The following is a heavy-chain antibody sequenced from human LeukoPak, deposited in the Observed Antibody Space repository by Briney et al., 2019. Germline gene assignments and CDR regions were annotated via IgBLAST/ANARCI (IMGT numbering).Heavy chain of an antibody. CDR3: ARDPIYYDSSGHSPRFDY. CDR2: ISRSGSTI. V-gene: IGHV3-48*03. Sequence: GGSLRLSCAASGFTFSSYEMNWVRQAPGKGLEWVSYISRSGSTIYYADSVKGRFTISRDNAKNSLYLQMNSLRAEGTAVYYCARDPIYYDSSGHSPRFDYWGQGTLVTVSS. J-gene: IGHJ4*02. CDR1: GFTFSSYE. D-gene: IGHD3-22*01.